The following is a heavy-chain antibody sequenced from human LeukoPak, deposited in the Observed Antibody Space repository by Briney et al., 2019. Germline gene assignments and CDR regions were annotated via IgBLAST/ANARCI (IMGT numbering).Heavy chain of an antibody. V-gene: IGHV3-53*01. Sequence: GGSLRLSCAASGFTVSTNYFSWVCRAPGKGLEWVSVIYSSGSTYFADSVKGRFTISRDNSKNTLYLQMNSLRDEDTAVYYCARDTYDSSGYYLGMDVWGQGTTVTVSS. CDR2: IYSSGST. CDR1: GFTVSTNY. J-gene: IGHJ6*02. CDR3: ARDTYDSSGYYLGMDV. D-gene: IGHD3-22*01.